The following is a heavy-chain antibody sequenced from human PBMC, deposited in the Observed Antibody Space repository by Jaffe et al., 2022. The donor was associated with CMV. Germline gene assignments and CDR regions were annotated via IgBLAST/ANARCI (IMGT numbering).Heavy chain of an antibody. CDR1: GFTVSSNY. Sequence: EVQLVESGGGLIQPGGSLRLSCAASGFTVSSNYMSWVRQAPGKGLEWVSVIYSGGSTYYADSVKGRFTISRDNSKNTLYLQMNSLRAEDTAVYYCARDRGGTVYSSWYGGNWYFDLWGRGTLVTVSS. J-gene: IGHJ2*01. V-gene: IGHV3-53*01. CDR2: IYSGGST. CDR3: ARDRGGTVYSSWYGGNWYFDL. D-gene: IGHD6-13*01.